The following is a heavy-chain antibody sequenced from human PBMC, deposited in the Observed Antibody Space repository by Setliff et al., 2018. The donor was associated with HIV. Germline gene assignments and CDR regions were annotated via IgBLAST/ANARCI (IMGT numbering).Heavy chain of an antibody. D-gene: IGHD5-12*01. CDR3: ARALGGYDAFDI. J-gene: IGHJ3*02. CDR2: ISSSSSGYG. V-gene: IGHV3-11*06. CDR1: GFTFSDFY. Sequence: GGSLRLSCAASGFTFSDFYMSWIRQAPGKGLEWVSYISSSSSGYGNHADSVRGRFTISRDNAKNSLFLQMNSLRAEDTAVYYCARALGGYDAFDIWGQGTVVTVSS.